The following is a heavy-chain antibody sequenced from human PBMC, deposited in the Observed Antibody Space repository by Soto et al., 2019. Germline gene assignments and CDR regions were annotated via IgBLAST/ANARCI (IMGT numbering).Heavy chain of an antibody. D-gene: IGHD5-12*01. CDR3: TRHLLAGHDVY. V-gene: IGHV3-30*04. Sequence: QVQLVESGGGVVQPGRSLRLSCASSGFTFRNFAMHWVRQAPGKGLEWLAAITFDGKDKYYADSVKGRFTISRDTSKNTLYLQMNSLRIDDTALYFCTRHLLAGHDVYWGQGTLVTVSS. CDR2: ITFDGKDK. CDR1: GFTFRNFA. J-gene: IGHJ4*02.